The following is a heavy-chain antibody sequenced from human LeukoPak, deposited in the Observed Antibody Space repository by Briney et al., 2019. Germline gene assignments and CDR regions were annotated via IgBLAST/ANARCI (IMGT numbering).Heavy chain of an antibody. CDR3: ARVRDYVRWFDP. V-gene: IGHV4-39*07. CDR2: IYYSGST. J-gene: IGHJ5*02. D-gene: IGHD4-17*01. Sequence: NPSETLSLTCTVSGGSISSSSYYWGWIRQPPGKGLEWIGSIYYSGSTYYNPSLKSRVTISVDTSKNQFSLKLSSVTAADTAVYYCARVRDYVRWFDPWGQGTLVTVSS. CDR1: GGSISSSSYY.